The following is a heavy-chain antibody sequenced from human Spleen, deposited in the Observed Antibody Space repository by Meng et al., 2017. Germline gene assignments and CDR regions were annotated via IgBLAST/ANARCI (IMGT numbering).Heavy chain of an antibody. Sequence: QVELLETGPGVGKPAGTLSLNSADSCGGISSSTWWTWVRQPPGKGLEWIGELYHSGSTNYNPSLKSRVTMTVDESNNQFSLKLSSVTAADTAVYYCAGFTLIRGIMPWFDPWGQGTLVTVSS. D-gene: IGHD3-10*01. CDR3: AGFTLIRGIMPWFDP. CDR2: LYHSGST. CDR1: CGGISSSTW. J-gene: IGHJ5*02. V-gene: IGHV4-4*02.